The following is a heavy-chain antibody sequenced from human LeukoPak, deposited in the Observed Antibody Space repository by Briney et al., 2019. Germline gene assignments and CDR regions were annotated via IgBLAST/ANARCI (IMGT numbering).Heavy chain of an antibody. CDR2: ISAYNGNT. CDR1: GYTFTSYG. V-gene: IGHV1-18*01. CDR3: ARDGYDFWSGYGGSWFDH. J-gene: IGHJ5*02. D-gene: IGHD3-3*01. Sequence: ASVKVSCKASGYTFTSYGISWVRQAPGQGLEWMGWISAYNGNTNYAQKLQGRVTMTTDTSTSTAYMELRSLRSDDTAVYYCARDGYDFWSGYGGSWFDHWGQGTLVTVSS.